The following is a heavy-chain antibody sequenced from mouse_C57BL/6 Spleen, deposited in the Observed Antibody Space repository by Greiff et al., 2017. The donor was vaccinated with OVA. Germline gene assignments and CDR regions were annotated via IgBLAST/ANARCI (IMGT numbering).Heavy chain of an antibody. D-gene: IGHD1-1*01. CDR1: GFTFSDYY. Sequence: EVKLVESEGGLVQPGSSMKLSCTASGFTFSDYYMAWVRQVPEKGLEWVANINYDGSSTYYLDSLKSRFIISRDNAQNILYLQMSSLKSEDTATYYCARDYYYGSSYPHWYFDVWGTGTTVTVSS. J-gene: IGHJ1*03. CDR2: INYDGSST. CDR3: ARDYYYGSSYPHWYFDV. V-gene: IGHV5-16*01.